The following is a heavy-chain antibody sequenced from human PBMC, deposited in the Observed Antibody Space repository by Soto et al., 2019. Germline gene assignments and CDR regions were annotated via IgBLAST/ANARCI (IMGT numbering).Heavy chain of an antibody. J-gene: IGHJ6*02. CDR3: TTDGGPYSSSSDYYSGMDV. V-gene: IGHV3-15*01. Sequence: LRLSCAASGFTFSNAWMSWVRQAPGKGLEWVGRIKSKADGGTTDYAAPVKGRFTISRDDSKNTLYLQMNSLKTEDTAVYYCTTDGGPYSSSSDYYSGMDVWGQGTPVTVSS. CDR1: GFTFSNAW. CDR2: IKSKADGGTT. D-gene: IGHD6-6*01.